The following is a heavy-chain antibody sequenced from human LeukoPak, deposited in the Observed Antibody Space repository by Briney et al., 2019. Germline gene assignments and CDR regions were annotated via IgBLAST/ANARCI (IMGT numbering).Heavy chain of an antibody. J-gene: IGHJ4*02. CDR1: GFTFSRCA. V-gene: IGHV3-23*01. D-gene: IGHD3-10*02. Sequence: GGSLRLSCAASGFTFSRCAMSWVRQAPGKGLEWVSAISGSGGSTYYADSVKGRFTISRDNSKNTLYLQLNSLRAEDTAVYYCARDEVGAGNTYVKFDYWGQGTLVTVSS. CDR2: ISGSGGST. CDR3: ARDEVGAGNTYVKFDY.